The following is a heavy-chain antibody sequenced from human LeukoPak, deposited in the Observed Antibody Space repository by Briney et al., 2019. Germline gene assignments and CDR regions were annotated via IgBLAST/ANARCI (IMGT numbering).Heavy chain of an antibody. D-gene: IGHD4-11*01. Sequence: GGSLRLSCAASGFTFSSYAMIWVRQAPGKGLDWVSSISDNGDDTYYADSVKGRFTISRDKSTNTLYLQMNSLRADDTAVYYSAEGYYGNYVAVDYWGQGTLVTVSS. J-gene: IGHJ4*02. V-gene: IGHV3-23*01. CDR1: GFTFSSYA. CDR2: ISDNGDDT. CDR3: AEGYYGNYVAVDY.